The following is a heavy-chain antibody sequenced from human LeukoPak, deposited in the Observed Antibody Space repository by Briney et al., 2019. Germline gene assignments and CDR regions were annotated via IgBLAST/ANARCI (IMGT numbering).Heavy chain of an antibody. D-gene: IGHD3-22*01. J-gene: IGHJ2*01. CDR1: GFTFSSYA. V-gene: IGHV3-30*04. CDR2: ISYDGSNK. Sequence: HPGGSLRLSCAASGFTFSSYAMHWVRQAPGKGLEWVAVISYDGSNKYYADSVKGRFTISRDNSKNTLYLQMNSLRAEDTAVYYCARRMIVVPQAWYFDLWGRGTLVTVSS. CDR3: ARRMIVVPQAWYFDL.